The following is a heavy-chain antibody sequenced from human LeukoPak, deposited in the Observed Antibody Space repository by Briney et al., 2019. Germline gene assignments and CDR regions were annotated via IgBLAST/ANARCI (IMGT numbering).Heavy chain of an antibody. CDR2: IIPIFGTA. D-gene: IGHD6-19*01. CDR1: GGTFSSYA. V-gene: IGHV1-69*13. Sequence: GASVKVSCKATGGTFSSYAISWVRQAPGQGLEWMGGIIPIFGTANYAQKFQGRVTITADESTSTAYMELSSLRSEDTAVYYCAREIAVAGATNDYWGQGTLVTVSS. J-gene: IGHJ4*02. CDR3: AREIAVAGATNDY.